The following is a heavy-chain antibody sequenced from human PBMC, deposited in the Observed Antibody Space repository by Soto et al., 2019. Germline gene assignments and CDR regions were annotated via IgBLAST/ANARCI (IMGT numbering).Heavy chain of an antibody. J-gene: IGHJ4*02. CDR1: GYTFTSYD. V-gene: IGHV1-8*01. D-gene: IGHD3-10*01. Sequence: ASVKGYCKASGYTFTSYDINWVRQATGQGLEWMGWMNPDSGNTGYAQKFQGRVTMTRNSSISTAYMELSSLRSEDTAVYYCARGGVFFFAAPTNPFDYWGQGPLVTVSS. CDR3: ARGGVFFFAAPTNPFDY. CDR2: MNPDSGNT.